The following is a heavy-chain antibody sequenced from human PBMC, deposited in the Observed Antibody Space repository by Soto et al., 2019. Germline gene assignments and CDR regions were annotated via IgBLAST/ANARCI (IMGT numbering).Heavy chain of an antibody. CDR1: GYSFTTYW. Sequence: GESLKISCKGSGYSFTTYWITWVRQIPGKGLEWMGRIDPADSYINYSPSFRGHVTISADKSISTSYLKWTGLRASDTAIYYCATSGPSGTYSYYYYMDVWGQGTTVTAP. J-gene: IGHJ6*02. V-gene: IGHV5-10-1*01. D-gene: IGHD3-10*01. CDR2: IDPADSYI. CDR3: ATSGPSGTYSYYYYMDV.